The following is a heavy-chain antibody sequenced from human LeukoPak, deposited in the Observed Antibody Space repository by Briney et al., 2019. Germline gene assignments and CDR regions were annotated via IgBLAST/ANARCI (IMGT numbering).Heavy chain of an antibody. CDR2: IYYTGST. CDR3: ARFSGGSWFDY. V-gene: IGHV4-59*01. Sequence: ETLSLTCTVSGGSINSYYWSWIRQPPGKGLEWIGYIYYTGSTNYNPSLRSRVTMSVDTSKNQFSLKLSSGTAADTAVYYCARFSGGSWFDYWGQGTLVTVSS. D-gene: IGHD6-13*01. CDR1: GGSINSYY. J-gene: IGHJ4*02.